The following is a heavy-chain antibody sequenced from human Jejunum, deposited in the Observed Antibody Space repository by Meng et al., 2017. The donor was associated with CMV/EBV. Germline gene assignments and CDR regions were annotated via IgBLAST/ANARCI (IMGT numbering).Heavy chain of an antibody. D-gene: IGHD2-2*01. J-gene: IGHJ4*02. V-gene: IGHV6-1*01. CDR3: ARDRGSSWYFDY. CDR1: GDSVSSNSAT. Sequence: GDSVSSNSATWNWIRQPPSGGLEWLGRTYYRLRWYNDYALSVKSRISVNADASKNQFSLQLNSVSPEDTAVYYCARDRGSSWYFDYWGQGTLVTVSS. CDR2: TYYRLRWYN.